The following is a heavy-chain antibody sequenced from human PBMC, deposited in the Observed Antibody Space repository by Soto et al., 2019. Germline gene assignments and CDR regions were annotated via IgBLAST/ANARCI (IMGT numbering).Heavy chain of an antibody. D-gene: IGHD3-10*01. Sequence: QVQLQQWGAGLLKPSETLSLTCAVYGGSFSGYYWSWIRQPPGKGLEWIGEINHSGSTNYNPSLKGRVTRSVDTAKNQFSLKLSSVTAADTAVYYCARWGIRYYGSGSYFDPWGQGTLVTVSS. CDR2: INHSGST. CDR1: GGSFSGYY. CDR3: ARWGIRYYGSGSYFDP. J-gene: IGHJ5*02. V-gene: IGHV4-34*01.